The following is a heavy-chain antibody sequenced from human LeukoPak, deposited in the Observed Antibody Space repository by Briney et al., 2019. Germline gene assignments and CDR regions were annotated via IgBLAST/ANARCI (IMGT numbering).Heavy chain of an antibody. CDR3: AAGAFGGFDY. Sequence: GGSLRLSCAASGFTFSSYGMNWVRQAPGKGLEWVSYISSSDTIYYADSVKGRFTISRNNAKNSLYLQMNSLRDEDTAVYFCAAGAFGGFDYWGQGTLVTVSS. CDR1: GFTFSSYG. CDR2: ISSSDTI. V-gene: IGHV3-48*02. J-gene: IGHJ4*02. D-gene: IGHD3-16*01.